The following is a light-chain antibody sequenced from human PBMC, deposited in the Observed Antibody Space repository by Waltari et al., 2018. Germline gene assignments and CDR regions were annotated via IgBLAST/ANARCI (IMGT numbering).Light chain of an antibody. CDR1: QTISSY. V-gene: IGKV1-17*03. CDR3: QQHNSHPRT. Sequence: DIQMTQSPSSLSASVGDRVTITCRASQTISSYLAWHQQKPGKVPKFLIYAASSLESGVPSRFSGSGSGTEFTLTISSLQPEDFATYYCQQHNSHPRTFGQGTKVEIK. CDR2: AAS. J-gene: IGKJ1*01.